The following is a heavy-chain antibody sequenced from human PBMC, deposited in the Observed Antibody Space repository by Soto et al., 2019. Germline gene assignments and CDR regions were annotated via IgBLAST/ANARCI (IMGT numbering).Heavy chain of an antibody. Sequence: PGESLKISCKGSGYSFTSYWIGWVRQMPGKGLEWMGIIYPGDSDTRYSPSFQGQVTISADKSISTAYLQWSSLKASDTAMYYCARLRRAIFGVAEIDYWGQGTLVTVSS. CDR3: ARLRRAIFGVAEIDY. CDR1: GYSFTSYW. J-gene: IGHJ4*02. CDR2: IYPGDSDT. D-gene: IGHD3-3*01. V-gene: IGHV5-51*01.